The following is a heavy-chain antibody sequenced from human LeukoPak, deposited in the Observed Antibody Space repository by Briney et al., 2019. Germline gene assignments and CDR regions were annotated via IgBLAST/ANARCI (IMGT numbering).Heavy chain of an antibody. V-gene: IGHV3-74*01. CDR1: GFTFSSYW. CDR2: INSDGSSR. D-gene: IGHD4-17*01. J-gene: IGHJ4*02. Sequence: GGSLRLSCAASGFTFSSYWMHWVRQVPGKGLVWVSRINSDGSSRSYVDSVMGRFTISRDNSKNTLYLQMNSLRAEDTAVYYCAKEIWPTVTTPGWTYFDYWGQGALVTVSS. CDR3: AKEIWPTVTTPGWTYFDY.